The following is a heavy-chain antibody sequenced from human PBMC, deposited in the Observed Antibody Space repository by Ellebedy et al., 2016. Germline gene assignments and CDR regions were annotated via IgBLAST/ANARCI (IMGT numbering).Heavy chain of an antibody. CDR3: AREWNYGLIRGDP. CDR1: GFIFTSYG. V-gene: IGHV1-18*04. J-gene: IGHJ5*02. Sequence: ASVKVSCKASGFIFTSYGISWVRQAPGQGLEWMGWISAYNGNTDYAQKLQGRITMTTDTSTSTAFMELRSLRSDDTAVYYCAREWNYGLIRGDPWGQGTLVTVSS. D-gene: IGHD1-7*01. CDR2: ISAYNGNT.